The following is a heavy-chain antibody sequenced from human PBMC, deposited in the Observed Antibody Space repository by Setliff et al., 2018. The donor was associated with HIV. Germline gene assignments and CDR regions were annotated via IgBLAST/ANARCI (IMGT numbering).Heavy chain of an antibody. V-gene: IGHV3-23*01. CDR2: ILSTGERT. Sequence: GGSLRLSCAASGFTFSSYAMSWVRQAPGEGLEWVSAILSTGERTFYADSVKGRFTISRDNSKNTVYLQMNSLRAEDTAEYYCAKELAASGLGYFDSWGRGSLVTVSS. J-gene: IGHJ4*02. CDR1: GFTFSSYA. CDR3: AKELAASGLGYFDS. D-gene: IGHD3-22*01.